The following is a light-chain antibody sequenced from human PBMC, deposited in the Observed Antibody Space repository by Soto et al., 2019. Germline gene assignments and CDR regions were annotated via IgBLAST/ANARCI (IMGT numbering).Light chain of an antibody. CDR1: QSVLYSSTNKNY. J-gene: IGKJ4*01. CDR3: QQYYSTLLT. CDR2: WAS. Sequence: DIVMTQSPDSLAVSLGERATINCNSSQSVLYSSTNKNYLAGYQQKPGQPPKLLIYWASTRESGVPDRFSGSGSGTDFTLTISSLQAEDVAVYYCQQYYSTLLTFGGGTKVEIK. V-gene: IGKV4-1*01.